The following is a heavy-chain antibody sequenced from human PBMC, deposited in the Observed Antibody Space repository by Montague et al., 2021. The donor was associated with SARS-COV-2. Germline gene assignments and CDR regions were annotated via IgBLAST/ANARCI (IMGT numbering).Heavy chain of an antibody. V-gene: IGHV4-34*01. J-gene: IGHJ4*02. Sequence: SETLSLTCAVYGGSFSGYHWSWIRQPPGKGLEWIGETNHSGSTNHNPSLKSRVTISVDTSKNQFSLKLSSVTAADTAVYYCARGGRQWLVIDPRYYFDYWGQGTLVTVSS. CDR2: TNHSGST. CDR1: GGSFSGYH. D-gene: IGHD6-19*01. CDR3: ARGGRQWLVIDPRYYFDY.